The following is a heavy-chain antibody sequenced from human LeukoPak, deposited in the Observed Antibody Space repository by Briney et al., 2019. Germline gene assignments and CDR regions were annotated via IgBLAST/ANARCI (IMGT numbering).Heavy chain of an antibody. CDR1: GFTFSSYA. D-gene: IGHD3-10*01. V-gene: IGHV3-23*01. CDR3: ARDYYGSGSYYIAAFYFDY. J-gene: IGHJ4*02. CDR2: ISGSGGST. Sequence: GGSLRLSCAASGFTFSSYAMSWVRQAPGKGLEWVSAISGSGGSTYYADSVKGRFTISRDNSKNTLYLQMNSLRAEDTAVYYRARDYYGSGSYYIAAFYFDYWGQGTLVTVSS.